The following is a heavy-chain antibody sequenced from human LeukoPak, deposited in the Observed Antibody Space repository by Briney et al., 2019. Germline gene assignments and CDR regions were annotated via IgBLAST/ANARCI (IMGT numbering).Heavy chain of an antibody. D-gene: IGHD3-3*01. J-gene: IGHJ4*02. CDR3: ARVGPLTNYFDY. Sequence: TSETLSLTCTVSGGSISSYYWSWIRQPAGKGLEWIGRVYTSGSTNYNPSLKSRVTISVDTSKNQFSLKLSSVTAADTAVYYCARVGPLTNYFDYWGQGTLVTVSS. CDR2: VYTSGST. V-gene: IGHV4-4*07. CDR1: GGSISSYY.